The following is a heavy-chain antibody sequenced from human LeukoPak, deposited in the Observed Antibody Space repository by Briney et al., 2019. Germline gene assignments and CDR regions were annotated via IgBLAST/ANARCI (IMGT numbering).Heavy chain of an antibody. V-gene: IGHV1-8*01. Sequence: GASVKVSCKASGYTFASYDINWVRQATGQGLEWMGWMNPNSGNTGYAQKFQGRVTMTRNTSISTAYMELSSLRSEDTAVYYCARGRLVVVAAKRQNWFDPWGQGTLVTVSS. J-gene: IGHJ5*02. D-gene: IGHD2-15*01. CDR3: ARGRLVVVAAKRQNWFDP. CDR1: GYTFASYD. CDR2: MNPNSGNT.